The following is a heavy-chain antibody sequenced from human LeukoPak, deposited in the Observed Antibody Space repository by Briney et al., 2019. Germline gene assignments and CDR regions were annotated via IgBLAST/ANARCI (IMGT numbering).Heavy chain of an antibody. Sequence: PGGSLRLSCAASGFTFISSWMTWVRQAPGKGLEWVGRIRSTPDGGATDNAAPVKGRFTISRDDSKNTLYLQMSSLRTEDTAVYYCATDLHFGYCTATSCANYWGQGTLVTVSS. CDR1: GFTFISSW. J-gene: IGHJ4*02. CDR2: IRSTPDGGAT. D-gene: IGHD2-2*03. CDR3: ATDLHFGYCTATSCANY. V-gene: IGHV3-15*01.